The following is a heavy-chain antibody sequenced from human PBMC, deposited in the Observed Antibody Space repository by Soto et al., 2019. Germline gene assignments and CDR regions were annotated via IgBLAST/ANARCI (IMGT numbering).Heavy chain of an antibody. D-gene: IGHD6-13*01. CDR1: GFTFSSYG. V-gene: IGHV3-64*01. CDR3: ARLNSGYDPYPIAAAGKAYYYYYMDV. J-gene: IGHJ6*03. Sequence: HPGGSLRLSCAASGFTFSSYGMHWVRQAPGKGLECVSAIRCDGGSTYYANSVKGRFTISRDNSKNTLYLQMGSLRAEDMAVYYCARLNSGYDPYPIAAAGKAYYYYYMDVWGKGTTVTVSS. CDR2: IRCDGGST.